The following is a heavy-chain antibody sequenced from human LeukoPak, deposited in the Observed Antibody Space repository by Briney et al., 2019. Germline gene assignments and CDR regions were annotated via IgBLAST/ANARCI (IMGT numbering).Heavy chain of an antibody. CDR2: ISWNSGSI. J-gene: IGHJ2*01. CDR3: AKDRIAVAGGYFDL. Sequence: PGWSLRLSCAASGFTFDDYAMHWVRQAPGKGLEWVSGISWNSGSIGYADSVKGRFTISRDNAKNSLYLQMNSLRAEDTALYYCAKDRIAVAGGYFDLWGRGTLVTVSS. V-gene: IGHV3-9*01. D-gene: IGHD6-19*01. CDR1: GFTFDDYA.